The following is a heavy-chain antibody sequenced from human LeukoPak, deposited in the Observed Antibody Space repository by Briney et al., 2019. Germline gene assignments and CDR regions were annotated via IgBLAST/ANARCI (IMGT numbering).Heavy chain of an antibody. V-gene: IGHV1-69*05. CDR2: IIPIFGTA. J-gene: IGHJ4*02. D-gene: IGHD5-24*01. CDR1: GGTFSSYA. Sequence: SVKVSCKASGGTFSSYAISWVRQAPGQGLEWMGRIIPIFGTANYAQKFQGRVTITTHESTSTAYMELSSLRSEDTAVYYCARSSRDGYNYEIDYWGQGTLVTVSS. CDR3: ARSSRDGYNYEIDY.